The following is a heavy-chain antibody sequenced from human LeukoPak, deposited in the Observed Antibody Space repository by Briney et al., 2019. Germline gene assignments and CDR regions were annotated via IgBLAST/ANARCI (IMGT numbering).Heavy chain of an antibody. CDR1: GGSISSSSYY. CDR3: ARDNWNYVGVDY. Sequence: RSSETLSLTCTVSGGSISSSSYYWGWIRQPPGKGLEWIGSIYYSGSTYYNPSLKSRVTISVDTSKNQFSLKLSSVTAADTAVYYCARDNWNYVGVDYWGQGTLVTVSS. CDR2: IYYSGST. V-gene: IGHV4-39*02. D-gene: IGHD1-7*01. J-gene: IGHJ4*02.